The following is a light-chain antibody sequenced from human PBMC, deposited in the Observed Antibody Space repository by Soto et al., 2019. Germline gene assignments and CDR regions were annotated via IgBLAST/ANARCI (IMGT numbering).Light chain of an antibody. V-gene: IGKV3-15*01. CDR1: QSVGST. CDR2: GAS. J-gene: IGKJ1*01. Sequence: EIVMTQSPATLSVSPGERATLSCRASQSVGSTLAWYQQKPGQAPRLLVYGASTRVTGVPARFSGSGSGTDFTLTISSLQSEDFAVYYCQQYYNWPSRTFDQGTRVETK. CDR3: QQYYNWPSRT.